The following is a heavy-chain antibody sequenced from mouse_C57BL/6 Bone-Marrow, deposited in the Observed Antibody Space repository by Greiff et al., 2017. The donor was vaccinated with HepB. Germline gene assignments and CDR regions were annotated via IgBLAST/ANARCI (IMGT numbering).Heavy chain of an antibody. CDR3: ARGRDYGNYLYYFDY. D-gene: IGHD2-1*01. Sequence: EVQLQQSGAELVKPGASVKLSCTASGFNIKDYYMHWVKQRTEQGLEWIGRIDPEDGETKYAPKFKGKATITADTSSNTAYLQLSSLTSEDTAVYYCARGRDYGNYLYYFDYWGQGTTLTVSS. CDR2: IDPEDGET. J-gene: IGHJ2*01. CDR1: GFNIKDYY. V-gene: IGHV14-2*01.